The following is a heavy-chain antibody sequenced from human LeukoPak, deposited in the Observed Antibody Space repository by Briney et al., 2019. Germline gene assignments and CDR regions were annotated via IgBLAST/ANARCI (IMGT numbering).Heavy chain of an antibody. CDR2: IRYDGSKK. CDR3: ARDSGEAAASY. CDR1: AFTFSRYG. D-gene: IGHD6-13*01. J-gene: IGHJ4*02. V-gene: IGHV3-30*02. Sequence: PGGSLRLSCAAPAFTFSRYGMHWVRQAPGKGLEWVTFIRYDGSKKYYADSVKGRFTISRDNSENTLYLQMNSLRAEDTAVYYCARDSGEAAASYWGQGTLVTVSS.